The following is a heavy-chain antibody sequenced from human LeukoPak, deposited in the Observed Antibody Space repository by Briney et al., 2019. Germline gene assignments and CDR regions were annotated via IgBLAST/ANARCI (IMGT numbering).Heavy chain of an antibody. CDR3: AKAEPMGGGLVRFDY. J-gene: IGHJ4*02. CDR2: ISGSGGST. V-gene: IGHV3-23*01. Sequence: GGSLRLSCAASGFIFSSYAMSWVRRAPGKGLEWVSAISGSGGSTFYADSVKGRFTISRDNSKNTLYVQMNSLRAEDTAVYYCAKAEPMGGGLVRFDYWGQGTLVTVSS. D-gene: IGHD1-14*01. CDR1: GFIFSSYA.